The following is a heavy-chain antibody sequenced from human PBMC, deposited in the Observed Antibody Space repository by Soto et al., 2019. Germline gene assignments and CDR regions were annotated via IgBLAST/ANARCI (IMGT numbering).Heavy chain of an antibody. D-gene: IGHD2-2*02. CDR3: ARQTYCSSTSCYTVDS. CDR2: IYPGDSDT. J-gene: IGHJ4*02. V-gene: IGHV5-51*01. CDR1: GYSFTSYW. Sequence: ESLKISCKGSGYSFTSYWIGWVRQMPGKGLEWMGIIYPGDSDTRYSPSFQGQVTISADKSISTAYLQWSSLKASDTAMYYCARQTYCSSTSCYTVDSWGQGTLVTVS.